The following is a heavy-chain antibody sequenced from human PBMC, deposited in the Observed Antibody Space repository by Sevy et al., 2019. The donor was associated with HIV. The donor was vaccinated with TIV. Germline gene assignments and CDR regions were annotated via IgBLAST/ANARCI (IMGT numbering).Heavy chain of an antibody. D-gene: IGHD1-26*01. CDR1: GFTFDDYT. J-gene: IGHJ4*02. CDR3: TKDSGNYYIDY. CDR2: ISWDGCST. Sequence: GGSLRLSCAASGFTFDDYTMHWVREAPGKGLEWVSLISWDGCSTYYAESVKGRFTISRDNIKNSLYLQMNSLRTEDTAFYFCTKDSGNYYIDYWGQGTLVTVSS. V-gene: IGHV3-43*01.